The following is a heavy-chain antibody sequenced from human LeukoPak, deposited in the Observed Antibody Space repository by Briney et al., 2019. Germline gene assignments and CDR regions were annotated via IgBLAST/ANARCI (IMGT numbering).Heavy chain of an antibody. J-gene: IGHJ4*02. CDR2: INHSGST. CDR3: ARAIAVAGLLYYFDY. D-gene: IGHD6-19*01. CDR1: GGSFSGYY. V-gene: IGHV4-34*01. Sequence: SETLSLICAVYGGSFSGYYWSWIRQPPGKGLEWIGEINHSGSTNYNPSLKSRVTISVVTSKNQFSLKLSSVTAADTAVYYCARAIAVAGLLYYFDYWGQGTLVTVSS.